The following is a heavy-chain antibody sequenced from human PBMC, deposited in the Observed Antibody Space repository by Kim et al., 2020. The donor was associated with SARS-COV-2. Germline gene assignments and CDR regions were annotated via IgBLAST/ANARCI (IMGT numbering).Heavy chain of an antibody. Sequence: SETLSLTCAVSSGSFSSYSWSWIRQSPGKGLEWIGDINQSGITNFNPSPKSRLTVSVDTSKKEFSLKLSSMTAADTAMYYCARGRYYDYVWGTNRYSGSYFDYWGQGTLVSVSS. J-gene: IGHJ4*02. D-gene: IGHD3-16*01. V-gene: IGHV4-34*01. CDR3: ARGRYYDYVWGTNRYSGSYFDY. CDR1: SGSFSSYS. CDR2: INQSGIT.